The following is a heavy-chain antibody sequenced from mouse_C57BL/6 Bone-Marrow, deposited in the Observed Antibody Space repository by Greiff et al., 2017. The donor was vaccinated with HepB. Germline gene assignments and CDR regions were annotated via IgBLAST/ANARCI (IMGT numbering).Heavy chain of an antibody. V-gene: IGHV5-4*03. CDR1: GFTFSSYA. Sequence: EVKLVESGGGLVKPGGSLKLSCAASGFTFSSYAMSWVRQTPEKRLEWVATISDGGSYTYYPDNVKGRFTISRDNAKNNLYLQMSHLKSEDTAIYYCARRYYGPHFDYWGQGTTLTVSS. J-gene: IGHJ2*01. CDR2: ISDGGSYT. D-gene: IGHD1-2*01. CDR3: ARRYYGPHFDY.